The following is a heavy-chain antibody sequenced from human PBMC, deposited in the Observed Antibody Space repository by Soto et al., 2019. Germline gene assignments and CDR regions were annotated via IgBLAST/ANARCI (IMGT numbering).Heavy chain of an antibody. CDR2: INHSGST. Sequence: SQTISLTCAVYGGSFSGYYWSWIRQPPGKGLEWIGEINHSGSTNYNPSLKSRVTISVDTSKNQFSLKLSSVTAADTAVYYCARGERAYGSGSYYYYGMDVWGQGTTVTVSS. CDR1: GGSFSGYY. J-gene: IGHJ6*02. CDR3: ARGERAYGSGSYYYYGMDV. V-gene: IGHV4-34*01. D-gene: IGHD3-10*01.